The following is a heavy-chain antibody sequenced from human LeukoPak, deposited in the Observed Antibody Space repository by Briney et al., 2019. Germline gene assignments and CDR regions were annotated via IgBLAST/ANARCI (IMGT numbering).Heavy chain of an antibody. D-gene: IGHD6-13*01. CDR2: IYYSGST. CDR1: GGSISSGGYS. V-gene: IGHV4-30-4*07. Sequence: PSETLSLTCAVSGGSISSGGYSWSWIRQPPGKGLEWIGYIYYSGSTYYNPSLKSRVTISVDTSKNQFSLKLSSVTAADTAVYYCARVLAAALKPNYYYYYYMDVWGKGTTVTISS. CDR3: ARVLAAALKPNYYYYYYMDV. J-gene: IGHJ6*03.